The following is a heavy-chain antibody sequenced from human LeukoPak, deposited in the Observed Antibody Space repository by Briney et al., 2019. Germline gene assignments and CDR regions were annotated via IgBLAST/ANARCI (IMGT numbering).Heavy chain of an antibody. CDR3: AREKDIMITFGGVIVGESFDY. CDR2: TYYRSKWYN. CDR1: GDSVSSNTAA. J-gene: IGHJ4*02. V-gene: IGHV6-1*01. Sequence: PSQTLSLTCAISGDSVSSNTAAWNWIRQSPSRGLEWLGRTYYRSKWYNDYALSVKSRITINPDTSKNQFSLQLNSVTPEDTAVYYCAREKDIMITFGGVIVGESFDYWGQGTLVTVSS. D-gene: IGHD3-16*02.